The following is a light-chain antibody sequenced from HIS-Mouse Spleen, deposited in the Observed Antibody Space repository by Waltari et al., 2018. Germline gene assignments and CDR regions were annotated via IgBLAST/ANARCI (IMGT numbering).Light chain of an antibody. CDR1: SSDVGCYHY. V-gene: IGLV2-8*01. J-gene: IGLJ1*01. Sequence: QSALTQPPSASGSPGQSVTISCTGTSSDVGCYHYVSWYQQHPGKAPKLMIYEVSKRPSGVPDRFSGSKSGNTASLTVSGLQAEDEADYYCSSYAGSNNYVFGTGTKVTVL. CDR3: SSYAGSNNYV. CDR2: EVS.